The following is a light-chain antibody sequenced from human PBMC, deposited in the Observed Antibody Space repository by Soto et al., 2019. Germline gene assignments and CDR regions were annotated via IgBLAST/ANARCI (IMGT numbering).Light chain of an antibody. Sequence: QSVLTQPPSASGAPGQTVTISCSGSSSNIGSNFVYWYQQVPGTAPKLLIYRTDQRPSGVPVRFSGSKPGASAYLAISGLRSDDEADYYCAAWDNSLRWVFGGGTKLTVL. J-gene: IGLJ3*02. CDR1: SSNIGSNF. CDR3: AAWDNSLRWV. CDR2: RTD. V-gene: IGLV1-47*01.